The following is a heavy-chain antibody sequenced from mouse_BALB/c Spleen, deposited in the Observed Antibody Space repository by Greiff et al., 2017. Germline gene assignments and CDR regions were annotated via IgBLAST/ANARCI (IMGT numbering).Heavy chain of an antibody. V-gene: IGHV5-6-4*01. J-gene: IGHJ4*01. D-gene: IGHD1-1*01. CDR3: TRDRTTVVAPYYAMDY. CDR2: ISSGGSYT. CDR1: GFTFSSYT. Sequence: EVKLMESGGGLVKPGGSLKLSCAASGFTFSSYTMSWVRQTPEKRLEWVATISSGGSYTYYPDSVKGRFTISRDNAKNTLYLQMSSLKSEDTAMYNCTRDRTTVVAPYYAMDYWGQGTSVTVSA.